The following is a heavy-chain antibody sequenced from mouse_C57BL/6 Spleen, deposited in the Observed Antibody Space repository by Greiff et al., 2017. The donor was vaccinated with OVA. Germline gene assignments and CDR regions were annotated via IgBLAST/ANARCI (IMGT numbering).Heavy chain of an antibody. Sequence: QVQLQQPGAELVKPGASVKMSCKASGYTFTSYWITWVKQRPGQGLEWIGDIYPGSGSTNYNEKFKSKATLTVDTSSSTAYMQLSSLTSEDSAVYYCARETFVDYDGGYYFDYWGQGTTLTVSS. CDR2: IYPGSGST. D-gene: IGHD2-4*01. CDR1: GYTFTSYW. V-gene: IGHV1-55*01. CDR3: ARETFVDYDGGYYFDY. J-gene: IGHJ2*01.